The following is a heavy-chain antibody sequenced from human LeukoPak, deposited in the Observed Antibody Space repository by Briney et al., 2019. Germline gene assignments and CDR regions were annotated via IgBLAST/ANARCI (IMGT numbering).Heavy chain of an antibody. CDR2: IKQDGSEQ. V-gene: IGHV3-7*01. CDR1: GFTFRNYW. J-gene: IGHJ4*02. D-gene: IGHD1-1*01. Sequence: GGSLRLSCAASGFTFRNYWMSWVRQAPGKGLEWVGNIKQDGSEQYYLGSVKGHFTISRDNAENSLYLHLNSLRAEDTALYYCAREGTTEFDYWGKGTLVTVSS. CDR3: AREGTTEFDY.